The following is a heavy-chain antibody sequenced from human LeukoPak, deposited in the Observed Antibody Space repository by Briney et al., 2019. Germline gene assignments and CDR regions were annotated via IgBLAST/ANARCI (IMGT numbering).Heavy chain of an antibody. CDR1: GGSISSYY. CDR2: IYYSGST. CDR3: ARSGYSLEFDY. V-gene: IGHV4-59*01. Sequence: SETLSLTCTVSGGSISSYYWSWIRQPPGRGLEWIGYIYYSGSTNYNPSLKSRVTISVDTSKNQFSLKLSSVTAADTAVYYCARSGYSLEFDYWGQGTLVTVSS. D-gene: IGHD5-18*01. J-gene: IGHJ4*02.